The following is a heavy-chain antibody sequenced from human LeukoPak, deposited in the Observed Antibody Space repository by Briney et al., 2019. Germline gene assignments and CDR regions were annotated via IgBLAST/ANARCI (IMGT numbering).Heavy chain of an antibody. CDR1: GFTFDDYA. Sequence: PGWSLRLSCAASGFTFDDYAMHWVRQAPGKGVEGVSGITWNSRATAYADSLTGRFTISRDNAKTSLYLQINSLKADATAFYYCPKIECSSTAFADCGQGTLVTVSS. CDR2: ITWNSRAT. V-gene: IGHV3-9*01. J-gene: IGHJ4*02. D-gene: IGHD2-8*01. CDR3: PKIECSSTAFAD.